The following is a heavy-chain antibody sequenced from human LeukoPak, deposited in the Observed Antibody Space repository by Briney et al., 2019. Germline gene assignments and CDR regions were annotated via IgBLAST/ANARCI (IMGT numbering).Heavy chain of an antibody. V-gene: IGHV3-48*04. Sequence: GGSLRLSCAASGFTFSSYSMNWVRQAPGKGLEWVSYISSSSSTIYYADSVKGRFTISRDNAKNSLYLQMNSLRAEDTAVYYCASRIHYYYDSSGYYYVWGQGTLVTVSS. CDR2: ISSSSSTI. D-gene: IGHD3-22*01. J-gene: IGHJ4*02. CDR1: GFTFSSYS. CDR3: ASRIHYYYDSSGYYYV.